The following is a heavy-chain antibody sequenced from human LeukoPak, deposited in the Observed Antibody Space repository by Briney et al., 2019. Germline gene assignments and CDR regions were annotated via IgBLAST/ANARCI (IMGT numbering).Heavy chain of an antibody. V-gene: IGHV4-34*01. CDR1: GGSFSGYY. J-gene: IGHJ3*02. CDR3: ARHQLLWRTDAFDI. Sequence: SETLSLTCAVYGGSFSGYYWSWIRQPPGKGLEWIGEINHSGSTNYNPSLKSRVTISVDTSKNQFSLKLSSVTAADTAVYYCARHQLLWRTDAFDIWGQGTMVTVSS. D-gene: IGHD3-10*01. CDR2: INHSGST.